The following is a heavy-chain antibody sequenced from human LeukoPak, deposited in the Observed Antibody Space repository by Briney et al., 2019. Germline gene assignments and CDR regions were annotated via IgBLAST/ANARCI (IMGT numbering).Heavy chain of an antibody. Sequence: ASVKVSCKASGYTFTSYDINWVRQATGQGLEWMGWMNPNSGNTGYAQKFQGRVTMTRNTSISTAYMELSSLRSEDTAVYYCATAWVAYYDFWSGSVSYYGMDVWGQGTTVTVSS. CDR2: MNPNSGNT. D-gene: IGHD3-3*01. CDR3: ATAWVAYYDFWSGSVSYYGMDV. J-gene: IGHJ6*02. CDR1: GYTFTSYD. V-gene: IGHV1-8*01.